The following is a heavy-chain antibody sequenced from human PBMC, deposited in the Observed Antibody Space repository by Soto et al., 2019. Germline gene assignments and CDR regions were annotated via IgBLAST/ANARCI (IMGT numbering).Heavy chain of an antibody. Sequence: EVQLLESGGRLVPPGGSLRLSCAGSRFSFSNYAMTWARQAPGEGLEWVSSITGSGGGTTYADSVKGRFTISRDNSKNILYLQMDSLGADDTAVYYCSTDPNGDYIGAFDNWGQGTMVTVSS. D-gene: IGHD4-17*01. CDR3: STDPNGDYIGAFDN. CDR2: ITGSGGGT. CDR1: RFSFSNYA. V-gene: IGHV3-23*01. J-gene: IGHJ3*02.